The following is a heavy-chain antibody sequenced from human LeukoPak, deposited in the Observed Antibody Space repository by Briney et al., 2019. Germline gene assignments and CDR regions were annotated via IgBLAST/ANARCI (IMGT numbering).Heavy chain of an antibody. CDR2: ISYDGNNK. V-gene: IGHV3-30-3*01. J-gene: IGHJ6*02. CDR3: ARDRVQLWNYGMDV. Sequence: GGSLRLSCAASGSTFNSYAMHWVHQAPGKGLEWVAVISYDGNNKYYADSVKGRFTISRDNSKNTLYLQMNSLRAEDTAVYYCARDRVQLWNYGMDVWGQGTTVTVSS. D-gene: IGHD5-18*01. CDR1: GSTFNSYA.